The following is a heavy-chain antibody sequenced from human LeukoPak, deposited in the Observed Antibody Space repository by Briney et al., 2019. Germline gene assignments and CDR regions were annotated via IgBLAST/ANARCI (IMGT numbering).Heavy chain of an antibody. CDR1: GLTFSDYY. V-gene: IGHV3-11*01. Sequence: PGGSLRLSCAASGLTFSDYYMSWIRQAPGKGLEWVSYISSSGSTIYYADSVKGRFTISRDNAKNSLYLQMNSLRAEDTAVYYCARVVPTDDAFDIWGQGTMVTVSS. D-gene: IGHD2-21*02. CDR2: ISSSGSTI. J-gene: IGHJ3*02. CDR3: ARVVPTDDAFDI.